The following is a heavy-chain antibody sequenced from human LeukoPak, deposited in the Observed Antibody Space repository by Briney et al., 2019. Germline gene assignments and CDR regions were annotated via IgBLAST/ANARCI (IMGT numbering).Heavy chain of an antibody. CDR1: GGFIYNYY. J-gene: IGHJ5*02. V-gene: IGHV4-59*01. D-gene: IGHD3-10*01. CDR2: VYNSGST. Sequence: SETLSLTCTVSGGFIYNYYWSWIRQPPGKGLEWIGYVYNSGSTNYNPSLKSRVAISVDTSKNQFSLKLSSVTAADTAIYYCARKFGSYPRRSWFDPWGQGTLVTVSS. CDR3: ARKFGSYPRRSWFDP.